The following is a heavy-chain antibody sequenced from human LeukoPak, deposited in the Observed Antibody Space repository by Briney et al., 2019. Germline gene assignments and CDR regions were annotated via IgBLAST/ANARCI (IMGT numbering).Heavy chain of an antibody. CDR3: AKDVRLDRGLGAFDV. D-gene: IGHD3-10*01. CDR2: ISGSGGTT. V-gene: IGHV3-23*01. J-gene: IGHJ3*01. CDR1: GFTFNDYW. Sequence: PGGSLRLSCAASGFTFNDYWMHWVRQAPGKGLEWVSSISGSGGTTYYADSVKGRFTISRDNSKNTLYLQVNSLRAEDTAVHYCAKDVRLDRGLGAFDVWGQGTMVTVSS.